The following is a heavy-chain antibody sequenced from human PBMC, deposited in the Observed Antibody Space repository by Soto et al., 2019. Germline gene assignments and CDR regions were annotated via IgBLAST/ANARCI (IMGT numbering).Heavy chain of an antibody. V-gene: IGHV4-59*01. CDR1: GGSISSYY. CDR2: IYYSGST. J-gene: IGHJ4*02. CDR3: ARSKGTGWPEPFDY. Sequence: SETLSLTCTVSGGSISSYYWSWIRQPPGKGLEWIGYIYYSGSTNYNPSLKSRVNISVDTSKNQFSLKLSSVTAADTDVYYCARSKGTGWPEPFDYWGQGTMVTVSS. D-gene: IGHD2-15*01.